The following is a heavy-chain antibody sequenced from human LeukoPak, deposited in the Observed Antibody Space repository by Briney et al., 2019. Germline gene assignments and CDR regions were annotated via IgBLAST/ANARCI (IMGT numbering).Heavy chain of an antibody. Sequence: SETLSLTCTVSGGSISSSSYYWGWIRQPPGKGLEWIGSIYYSGSTYYNPSLKSRVTISVDTSKNQFSLKLSSVTAADTAVYYCAGLSAPQGYWGQGTLVTVSS. CDR2: IYYSGST. J-gene: IGHJ4*02. V-gene: IGHV4-39*01. CDR1: GGSISSSSYY. D-gene: IGHD6-6*01. CDR3: AGLSAPQGY.